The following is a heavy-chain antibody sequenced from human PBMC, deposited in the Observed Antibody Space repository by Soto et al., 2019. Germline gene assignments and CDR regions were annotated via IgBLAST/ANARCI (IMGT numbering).Heavy chain of an antibody. Sequence: ASETLSLTCTVAGGSISGYDWSWLRPPPGKGLEWIGYIYYSGSTNYNPSLKSRVTISVDTSKNQFSLKLSSVTAADTAVYYCARLFFGSNCWLDPRGQGTLVTVSS. CDR2: IYYSGST. D-gene: IGHD3-3*01. V-gene: IGHV4-59*01. J-gene: IGHJ5*02. CDR3: ARLFFGSNCWLDP. CDR1: GGSISGYD.